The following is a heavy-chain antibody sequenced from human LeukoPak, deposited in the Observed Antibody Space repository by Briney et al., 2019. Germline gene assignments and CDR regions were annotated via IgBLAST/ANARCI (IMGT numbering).Heavy chain of an antibody. CDR1: GDSFSNYY. CDR2: INHSGST. D-gene: IGHD5-24*01. V-gene: IGHV4-34*01. J-gene: IGHJ4*02. Sequence: PPETLSLTCAVYGDSFSNYYWSWIRQSPGKGLEWIGEINHSGSTNYNPSNPSLKSRVTITVDTSKNQFSLKVKSVTAADTALYYCAGSSARGDGYNFGYWGQGTLVTVSS. CDR3: AGSSARGDGYNFGY.